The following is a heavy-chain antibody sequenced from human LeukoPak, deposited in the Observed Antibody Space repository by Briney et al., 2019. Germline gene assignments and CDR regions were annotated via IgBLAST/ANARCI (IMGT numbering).Heavy chain of an antibody. D-gene: IGHD3-22*01. CDR1: GGSISSYY. CDR2: IYYSGST. Sequence: PSETLSLTCTVSGGSISSYYWSWIRQPPGKGLEWIGNIYYSGSTNYNPSLKSRVTISVDTSKNQFSLKLSSVTAADTAVYYCVRRSGYSSSEDYWGQGILVTVSS. V-gene: IGHV4-59*08. CDR3: VRRSGYSSSEDY. J-gene: IGHJ4*02.